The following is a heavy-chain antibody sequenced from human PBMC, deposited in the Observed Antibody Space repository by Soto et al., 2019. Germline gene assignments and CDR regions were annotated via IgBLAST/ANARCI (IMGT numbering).Heavy chain of an antibody. CDR2: INHSGST. CDR3: ARQSGGYCSGGSCYFIDY. J-gene: IGHJ4*02. D-gene: IGHD2-15*01. Sequence: KPSETLSLTCAVYGGSFSGYYWSWIRQPPGKGLEWIGEINHSGSTNYNPSLKSRVTISVDTSKNQFSLKLSSVTAADTAVYYCARQSGGYCSGGSCYFIDYWGQGTLVTVSS. V-gene: IGHV4-34*01. CDR1: GGSFSGYY.